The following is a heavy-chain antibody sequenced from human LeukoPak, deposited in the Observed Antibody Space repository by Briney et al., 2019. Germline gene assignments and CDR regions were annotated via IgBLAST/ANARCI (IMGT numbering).Heavy chain of an antibody. Sequence: ASVKVSCKASGYTFTGYYMHWVRQAPGQGLEWMGWINPNSGGTNYAQKFQGRVTMTRDTSISTAYMELSRLRSDDTAVYYCAKESPPGDSSGSATLFDPWGQGTLVTVSS. V-gene: IGHV1-2*02. CDR1: GYTFTGYY. D-gene: IGHD3-22*01. J-gene: IGHJ5*02. CDR3: AKESPPGDSSGSATLFDP. CDR2: INPNSGGT.